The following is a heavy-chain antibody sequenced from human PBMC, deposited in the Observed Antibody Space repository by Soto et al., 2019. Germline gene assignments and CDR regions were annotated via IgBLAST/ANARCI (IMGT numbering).Heavy chain of an antibody. D-gene: IGHD3-3*01. V-gene: IGHV1-69*13. Sequence: ASVKVSCKASGGTFSSYAISWVRQAPGQGLEWMGGIIPIFGTANYAQKFQGRVTITADESTSTAYMELSSLRSEDTAVYQCARASEIFGVVGGMDVWGQGTTVTVSS. J-gene: IGHJ6*02. CDR1: GGTFSSYA. CDR3: ARASEIFGVVGGMDV. CDR2: IIPIFGTA.